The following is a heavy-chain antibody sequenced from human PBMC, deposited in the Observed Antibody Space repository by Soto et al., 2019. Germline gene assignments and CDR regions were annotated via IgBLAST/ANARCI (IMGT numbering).Heavy chain of an antibody. Sequence: QLQLQESGPGLVKPPETLSLTCTVSGGSISSSSYYWGWIRQPPGKGLEWIGSIYYSGSTYYNPSLKSRVTISVDTSKNQFSLKLSSVTAADTAVYYCARRGSGSYSDYWGQGTLVTVSS. CDR3: ARRGSGSYSDY. J-gene: IGHJ4*02. CDR2: IYYSGST. V-gene: IGHV4-39*01. D-gene: IGHD3-10*01. CDR1: GGSISSSSYY.